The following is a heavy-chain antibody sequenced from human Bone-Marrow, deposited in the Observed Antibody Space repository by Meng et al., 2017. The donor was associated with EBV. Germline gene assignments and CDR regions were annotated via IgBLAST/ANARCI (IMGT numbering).Heavy chain of an antibody. CDR1: GASVSGDTYH. CDR2: IYDGGTT. CDR3: AKSRSSTPGVVDY. V-gene: IGHV4-61*01. Sequence: QVQLQESGPGLVKPSEXLSLTCTXSGASVSGDTYHWSWIRQPPGKELEWIGYIYDGGTTIYNPSLKSRVTISIDASKNQFSLKLSSLTTADTAVYYCAKSRSSTPGVVDYWGQGTLVTVSA. J-gene: IGHJ4*02. D-gene: IGHD3-10*01.